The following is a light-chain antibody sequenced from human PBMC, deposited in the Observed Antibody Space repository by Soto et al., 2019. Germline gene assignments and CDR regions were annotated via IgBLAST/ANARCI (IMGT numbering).Light chain of an antibody. CDR1: QSISSW. V-gene: IGKV1-5*01. Sequence: DIQMTQSPSTLSASVGDRVTITCRASQSISSWLAWYQQKPGKATKLLIYDASSLESGVPSRFSGSGSGTEFTLTISSLQPDDFATYYCQQYNSYPWTVGQGTKVDIK. J-gene: IGKJ1*01. CDR3: QQYNSYPWT. CDR2: DAS.